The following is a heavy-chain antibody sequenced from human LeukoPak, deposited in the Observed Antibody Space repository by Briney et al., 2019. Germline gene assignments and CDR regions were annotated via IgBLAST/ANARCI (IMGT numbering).Heavy chain of an antibody. Sequence: SVKVSCKASGGTFSSYAISWVRQAPGQGLEWMGRISPIFGTANYAQKFQGRVTITTDESTSTAYMDQSSLISENTAVYYCARTLYSGSYYPDYWGQGTLVTVSS. V-gene: IGHV1-69*05. D-gene: IGHD1-26*01. J-gene: IGHJ4*02. CDR1: GGTFSSYA. CDR2: ISPIFGTA. CDR3: ARTLYSGSYYPDY.